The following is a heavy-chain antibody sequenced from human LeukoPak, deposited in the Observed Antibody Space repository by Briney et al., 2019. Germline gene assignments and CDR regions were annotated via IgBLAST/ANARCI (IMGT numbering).Heavy chain of an antibody. V-gene: IGHV3-30*02. J-gene: IGHJ6*03. CDR2: IRYDGSNK. D-gene: IGHD3-16*01. CDR1: GFTFSSYG. CDR3: ARGGAGYYYYYYMDV. Sequence: GGSLRLSCAASGFTFSSYGMHWVRQAPGKGLEWVAFIRYDGSNKYYADSVKGRFTISRDNAKNSLYLQMNSLRAEDTAVYYCARGGAGYYYYYYMDVWGKGTTVTISS.